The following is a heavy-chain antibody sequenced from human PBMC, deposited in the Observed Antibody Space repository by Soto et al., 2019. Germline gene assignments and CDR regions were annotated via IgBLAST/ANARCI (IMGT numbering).Heavy chain of an antibody. J-gene: IGHJ4*02. CDR3: AKVVEQQLVRCGLDC. Sequence: QVQSVESGGGVVQPGTSLRLSCAASGFTFSKYGMHWVRQAPGKGLDCVASISSDGNNKDYADSVKGRFTISRDNSKNTLNLEMNSLRVDDTAVYYCAKVVEQQLVRCGLDCWGQGTLVSVSS. CDR1: GFTFSKYG. CDR2: ISSDGNNK. D-gene: IGHD6-13*01. V-gene: IGHV3-30*18.